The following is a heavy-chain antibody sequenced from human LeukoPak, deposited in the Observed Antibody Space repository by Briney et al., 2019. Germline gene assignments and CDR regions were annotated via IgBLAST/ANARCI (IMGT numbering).Heavy chain of an antibody. Sequence: ASVKVSCKTSGYTFTSYYMHWVRQAPGQGLEWMGLINPSGGDTSFAQKFQGRVTVTRDTSTNTVYMELSSLRSEYTAVYYCARDGDRQSQQWLASPSVYWGQGALVTVSS. V-gene: IGHV1-46*01. CDR1: GYTFTSYY. J-gene: IGHJ4*02. CDR3: ARDGDRQSQQWLASPSVY. D-gene: IGHD6-19*01. CDR2: INPSGGDT.